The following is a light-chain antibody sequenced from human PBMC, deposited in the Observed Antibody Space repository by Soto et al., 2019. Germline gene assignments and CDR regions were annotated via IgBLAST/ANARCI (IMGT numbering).Light chain of an antibody. CDR2: DVK. CDR3: SSYTSRSFVI. J-gene: IGLJ2*01. V-gene: IGLV2-14*01. Sequence: QSVLTQPASVSGSPGQSIAISCTGTSSDVGAYDYVSWYQQHPGKAPKLMIYDVKYRPSGVSDRFSGSKSGNTASLTISGLQAEDEADYYCSSYTSRSFVIFGGGTKLTVL. CDR1: SSDVGAYDY.